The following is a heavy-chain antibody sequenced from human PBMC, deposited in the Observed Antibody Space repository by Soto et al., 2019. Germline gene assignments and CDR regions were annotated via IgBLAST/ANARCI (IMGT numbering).Heavy chain of an antibody. CDR3: ARGSSTPVLYYYYYMDV. D-gene: IGHD6-6*01. V-gene: IGHV3-21*01. Sequence: EVQLVESGGGLVKPGGSLRLSCAASGFTFSSYSMNWVRQAPGKGLEWVSSISSSSSYIYYADSVKGRFTISRDNAKNSLYLQMNSLRAEDTAVYYCARGSSTPVLYYYYYMDVWGKGTMVTVSS. J-gene: IGHJ6*03. CDR1: GFTFSSYS. CDR2: ISSSSSYI.